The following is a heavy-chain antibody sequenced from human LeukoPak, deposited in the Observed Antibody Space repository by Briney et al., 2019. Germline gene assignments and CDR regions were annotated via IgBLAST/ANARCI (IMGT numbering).Heavy chain of an antibody. D-gene: IGHD6-13*01. CDR3: VKGVRRSSWYYFDY. Sequence: GGSLRLSCAASGFTFSSYNMNWVRQAPGKGLEWVSSITSDSRYMYYADSVKGRFTISRDNSKNTLYLQMNSLRAEDTAVYYCVKGVRRSSWYYFDYWGQGTLVTVSS. V-gene: IGHV3-21*04. CDR1: GFTFSSYN. J-gene: IGHJ4*02. CDR2: ITSDSRYM.